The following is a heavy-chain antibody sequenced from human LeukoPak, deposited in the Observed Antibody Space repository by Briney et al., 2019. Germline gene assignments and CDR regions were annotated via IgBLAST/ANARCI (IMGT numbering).Heavy chain of an antibody. CDR2: IYSGGST. Sequence: GGSLRLSCAASGFTVSSNYMSWVRQAPGKGLEWVSVIYSGGSTYYADSVKGRFTISGDNSKNTLYLQMNSLRAEDTAVYYCAKDPVLQLGDGDYGMDVWGQGTTVTVSS. V-gene: IGHV3-53*01. CDR1: GFTVSSNY. J-gene: IGHJ6*02. D-gene: IGHD2/OR15-2a*01. CDR3: AKDPVLQLGDGDYGMDV.